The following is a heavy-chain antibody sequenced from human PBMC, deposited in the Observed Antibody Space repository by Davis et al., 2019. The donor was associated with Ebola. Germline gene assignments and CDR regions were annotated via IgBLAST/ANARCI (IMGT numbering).Heavy chain of an antibody. V-gene: IGHV4-30-2*03. CDR2: IYNSGST. CDR3: ARGGSYRPYYFDY. CDR1: GGSISSGGYS. J-gene: IGHJ4*02. Sequence: PSETLSLTCAVSGGSISSGGYSWSWIRQPPGKGLEWIGRIYNSGSTDYNPSLKSRVTISVDTSKNQFFLELSSVTAADTAVYYCARGGSYRPYYFDYWGQGTLVTVSS. D-gene: IGHD1-26*01.